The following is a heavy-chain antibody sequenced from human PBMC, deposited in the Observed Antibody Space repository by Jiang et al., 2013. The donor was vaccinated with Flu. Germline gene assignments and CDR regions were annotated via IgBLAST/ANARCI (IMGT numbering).Heavy chain of an antibody. CDR3: ARWCSSAGCYAGGYYYGMDV. D-gene: IGHD2-2*01. Sequence: PGASVRVSCKASGYTFTNYAMHWVRQAPGQRLEWMGWINAGTGNTKYSQKFQGRVTITRDTSASTAYMELSSLRSEDTSVYYCARWCSSAGCYAGGYYYGMDVWGQGTTVTVSS. J-gene: IGHJ6*02. CDR1: GYTFTNYA. CDR2: INAGTGNT. V-gene: IGHV1-3*01.